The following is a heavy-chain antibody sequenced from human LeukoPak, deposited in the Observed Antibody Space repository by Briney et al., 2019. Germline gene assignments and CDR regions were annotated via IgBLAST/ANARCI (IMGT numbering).Heavy chain of an antibody. V-gene: IGHV1-24*01. CDR1: GYSLTDLS. Sequence: ASVKVSCKVSGYSLTDLSLHWVRQAPGKGRGCVGGFDPEEGEPIYAQKFQGRLSMTEGTPKDTGYTAMRTLTSEHTALYYSANPHGDYGILDYWGKGTLVTVSS. CDR3: ANPHGDYGILDY. J-gene: IGHJ4*02. D-gene: IGHD4-17*01. CDR2: FDPEEGEP.